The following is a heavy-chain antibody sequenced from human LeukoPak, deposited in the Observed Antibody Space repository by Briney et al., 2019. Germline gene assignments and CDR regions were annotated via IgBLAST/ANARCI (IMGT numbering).Heavy chain of an antibody. D-gene: IGHD3-10*01. CDR1: GFTFSSDA. J-gene: IGHJ4*02. V-gene: IGHV3-30-3*01. CDR3: ARDRGGHRGYYFDS. Sequence: GGSLRVSCAASGFTFSSDAMHWVRQAPGKGLEWVAFISYDGSNKYYADSVKGRFTISRDNSKNTLYLQMNSLRAEDTAVYYCARDRGGHRGYYFDSWGQGTLVTVSS. CDR2: ISYDGSNK.